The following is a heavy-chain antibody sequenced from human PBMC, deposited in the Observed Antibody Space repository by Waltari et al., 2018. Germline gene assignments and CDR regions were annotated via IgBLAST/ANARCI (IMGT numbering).Heavy chain of an antibody. CDR1: GFTFDDYA. J-gene: IGHJ6*03. CDR3: AKGGSGGYYYYYYMDV. V-gene: IGHV3-43D*03. CDR2: ISWDGGST. D-gene: IGHD3-10*01. Sequence: EVQLVESGGVVVQPGGSLRLSCAASGFTFDDYAMHWVRQAPGKGLEWVSLISWDGGSTYYADSVKGRFTISRDNSKNSLYLQMNSLRAEDTALYYCAKGGSGGYYYYYYMDVWGKGTTVTVSS.